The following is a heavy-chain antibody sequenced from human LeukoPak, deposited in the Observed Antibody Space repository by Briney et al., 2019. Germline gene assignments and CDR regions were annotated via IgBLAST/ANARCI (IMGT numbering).Heavy chain of an antibody. D-gene: IGHD2-2*01. CDR1: GFPFSIYS. J-gene: IGHJ6*02. Sequence: GGSLRLSCAASGFPFSIYSMTWVRQAPGKGPEWVSYISRNSDTIYYAPSVKGRFSVSRDNAKNLLYLQMNSLGAEDTAVYYCARPCYECYYVMDVWGQGTTVTVSS. CDR3: ARPCYECYYVMDV. V-gene: IGHV3-48*01. CDR2: ISRNSDTI.